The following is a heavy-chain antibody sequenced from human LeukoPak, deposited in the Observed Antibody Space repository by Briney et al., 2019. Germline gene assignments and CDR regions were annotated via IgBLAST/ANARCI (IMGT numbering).Heavy chain of an antibody. D-gene: IGHD2-21*02. CDR2: IYYTGGT. Sequence: PWETLSLTCTVSGDSISSSYWSWIRQPPGKGLEWIGYIYYTGGTNYNPSLKSRVTVSVDTSKNQFSLKLSSVTAADTAVYYCARRVTSNWFDPWGQGTLVTVSS. J-gene: IGHJ5*02. CDR1: GDSISSSY. V-gene: IGHV4-59*08. CDR3: ARRVTSNWFDP.